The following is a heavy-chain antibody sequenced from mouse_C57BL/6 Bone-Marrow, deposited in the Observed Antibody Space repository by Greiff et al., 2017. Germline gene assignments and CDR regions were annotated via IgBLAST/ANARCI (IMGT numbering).Heavy chain of an antibody. CDR2: ISDGGSYT. J-gene: IGHJ1*03. V-gene: IGHV5-4*01. CDR1: GFTFSSYA. Sequence: EVQLVESGGGLVKPGGSLKLSCAASGFTFSSYAMSWVRQTPEKRLEWVATISDGGSYTYYPDNVKGRFTISRDNAKNNLYLQMSHLKSEDTAMYYCARPIITTVVAHWYFDVWGTGTTVTVAS. CDR3: ARPIITTVVAHWYFDV. D-gene: IGHD1-1*01.